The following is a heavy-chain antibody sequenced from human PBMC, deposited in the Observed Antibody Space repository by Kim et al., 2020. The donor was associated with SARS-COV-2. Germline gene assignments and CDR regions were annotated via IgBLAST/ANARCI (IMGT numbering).Heavy chain of an antibody. J-gene: IGHJ2*01. CDR3: WTPLYCGGGSCDS. Sequence: GGSLRLSCTASGFTFSNYAMTWVRQAPGKGLEWVAAIWYGGDKKFYTDSAKGRCTISTDNSKNTAVLIMHSLLAEETTVVYYWTPLYCGGGSCDSGGR. V-gene: IGHV3-33*02. D-gene: IGHD2-15*01. CDR2: IWYGGDKK. CDR1: GFTFSNYA.